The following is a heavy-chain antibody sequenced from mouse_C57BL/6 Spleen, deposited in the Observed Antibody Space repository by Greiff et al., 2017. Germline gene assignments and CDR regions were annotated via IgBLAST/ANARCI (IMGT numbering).Heavy chain of an antibody. Sequence: QQSCKASGYTFTSYWMHWVKQRPGRGLEWIGRIDPNSGGTKYNEKFKSKATLTVDKPSSTAYMQLSSLTSEDSAVYYCAREGYYDERFFAYWGQGTLVTVSA. V-gene: IGHV1-72*01. CDR3: AREGYYDERFFAY. J-gene: IGHJ3*01. CDR1: GYTFTSYW. CDR2: IDPNSGGT. D-gene: IGHD2-4*01.